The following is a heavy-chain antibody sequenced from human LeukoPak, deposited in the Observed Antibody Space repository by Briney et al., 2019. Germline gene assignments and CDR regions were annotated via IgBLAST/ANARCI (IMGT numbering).Heavy chain of an antibody. CDR2: ISGYTGNT. CDR3: ARFNDWDGTPDY. Sequence: SVRVSCKASGYTFSSSYGISWVRQAPAQGLEWMGWISGYTGNTNHGQKVQGRVTMTTDTSTSTAYMELTSLRSDDTAVYYCARFNDWDGTPDYWGQGTLVTVSS. V-gene: IGHV1-18*01. J-gene: IGHJ4*02. D-gene: IGHD1-1*01. CDR1: GYTFSSSYG.